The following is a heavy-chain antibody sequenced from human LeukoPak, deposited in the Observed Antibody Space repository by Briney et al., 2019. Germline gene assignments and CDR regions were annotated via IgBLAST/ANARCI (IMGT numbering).Heavy chain of an antibody. D-gene: IGHD3-10*01. Sequence: PGGSLRLSCAASGFTFSNFAMNWVRQAPGKGLEWLSTLTGSGGSTSYADSVKGRFTISRDNSKNTLYLQMNSLRAEDTALYYCAKGGSGSQTNGLFDYWGQGTLVTVSS. V-gene: IGHV3-23*01. J-gene: IGHJ4*02. CDR3: AKGGSGSQTNGLFDY. CDR1: GFTFSNFA. CDR2: LTGSGGST.